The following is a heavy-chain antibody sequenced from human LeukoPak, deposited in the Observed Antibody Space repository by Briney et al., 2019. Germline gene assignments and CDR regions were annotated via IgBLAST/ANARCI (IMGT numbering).Heavy chain of an antibody. J-gene: IGHJ2*01. D-gene: IGHD3-22*01. CDR1: GGSISSYY. Sequence: SETLSLTCTVSGGSISSYYWSWIRQPPGKGLEWIGYIYYSGSTKYNPSLKSRVTISVDTSKNQFSLKLSSVTAADTAVYYCARHLDYYDSSGYYGIWYFDLWGRGTLVTVSS. CDR2: IYYSGST. V-gene: IGHV4-59*08. CDR3: ARHLDYYDSSGYYGIWYFDL.